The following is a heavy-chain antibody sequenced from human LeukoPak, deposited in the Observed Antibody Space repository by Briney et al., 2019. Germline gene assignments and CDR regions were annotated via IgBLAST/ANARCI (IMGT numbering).Heavy chain of an antibody. J-gene: IGHJ4*02. CDR1: GFTFSDYY. V-gene: IGHV3-11*01. D-gene: IGHD2-2*02. CDR3: ARDRPIPR. CDR2: ISSSGSSI. Sequence: PGGSLRLSCAASGFTFSDYYMSWIRQAPGKGLEWIAYISSSGSSIQYAESVRGRFTISRDNAKTSLYLQMNSLRAEDTALYYCARDRPIPRWGQGTLVTVSS.